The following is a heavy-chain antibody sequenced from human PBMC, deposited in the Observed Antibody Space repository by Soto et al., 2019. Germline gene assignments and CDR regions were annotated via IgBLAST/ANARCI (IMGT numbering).Heavy chain of an antibody. V-gene: IGHV3-23*01. CDR2: ISGSGGST. CDR1: EFTVSSNY. CDR3: AKDRGDSPFDY. Sequence: WGSLLLSCAASEFTVSSNYMSWVRQAPGKGLEWVSAISGSGGSTYYADSVKGRFTISRDNSKNTLYLQMNSLRAEDTAVYYCAKDRGDSPFDYWGQGTLVTVSS. J-gene: IGHJ4*02. D-gene: IGHD3-10*01.